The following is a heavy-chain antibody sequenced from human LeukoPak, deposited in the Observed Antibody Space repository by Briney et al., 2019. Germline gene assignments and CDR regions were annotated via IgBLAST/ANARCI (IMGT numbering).Heavy chain of an antibody. D-gene: IGHD2-2*02. CDR1: GYSFTSYW. CDR2: IYPGDSDT. Sequence: GESLKISCKGCGYSFTSYWIGWVRQMPGKGLEWMGIIYPGDSDTRYSPSFQGQVTISADKSISTAYLQWSSLKASDTAMYYCASQIADIPDAFDIWGQGTMVTVSS. V-gene: IGHV5-51*01. CDR3: ASQIADIPDAFDI. J-gene: IGHJ3*02.